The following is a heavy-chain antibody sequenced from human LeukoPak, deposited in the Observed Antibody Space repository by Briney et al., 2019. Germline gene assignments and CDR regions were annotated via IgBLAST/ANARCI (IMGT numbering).Heavy chain of an antibody. V-gene: IGHV3-15*07. CDR3: TTGIRGD. D-gene: IGHD3-10*01. CDR2: IASKTDGGAT. J-gene: IGHJ4*02. Sequence: GGSLRLSCSASGLTVTNAWMNWVRQAPGEGLDWVGRIASKTDGGATDYAAPVRGRLTISRDDSKNTLNLQMNSLKTEDTAVYYCTTGIRGDWGQGTLVTVSS. CDR1: GLTVTNAW.